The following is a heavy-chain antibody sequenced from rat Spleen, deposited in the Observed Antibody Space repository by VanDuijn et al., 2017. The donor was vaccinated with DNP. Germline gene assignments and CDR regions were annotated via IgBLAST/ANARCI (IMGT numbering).Heavy chain of an antibody. Sequence: EVQLVESGGGLVQPGRSLKLSCAGSGFTFSDYNMAWVRQAPKKGLERVATISSDGSSIYYRDSVKGRFTTSRDNAKSTLHLQMDSLRSEDTATYYCARPDYWGQGVMVTVSS. V-gene: IGHV5-7*01. J-gene: IGHJ2*01. CDR3: ARPDY. CDR1: GFTFSDYN. CDR2: ISSDGSSI.